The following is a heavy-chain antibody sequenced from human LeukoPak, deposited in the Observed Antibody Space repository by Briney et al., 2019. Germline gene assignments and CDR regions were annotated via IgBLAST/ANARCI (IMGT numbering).Heavy chain of an antibody. CDR3: ARDGYDFISSLVARQTIDY. J-gene: IGHJ4*02. D-gene: IGHD5-12*01. V-gene: IGHV1-24*01. Sequence: GASVKVSCKVSGYTLTELSMHWVRQAPGKGLEWMGGFDPEDGETIYAQKFQGRVTMTEDTSTDTAYMELSSLRSEDTAVYYCARDGYDFISSLVARQTIDYWGQGTLVTVSS. CDR2: FDPEDGET. CDR1: GYTLTELS.